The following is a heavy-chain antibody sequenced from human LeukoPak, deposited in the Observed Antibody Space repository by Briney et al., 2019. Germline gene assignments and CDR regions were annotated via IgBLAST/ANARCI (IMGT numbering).Heavy chain of an antibody. CDR1: GYSISSGYY. V-gene: IGHV4-38-2*02. D-gene: IGHD5-18*01. Sequence: SETLSLTCTDSGYSISSGYYWGWIRQPPGKGLKWLGSIYHSGSTYYNPSLKSRVTISVDTSKNQFSLRLSSVTVADMAVYYCARVAQGTAMVYWGQGTLVTVSS. CDR3: ARVAQGTAMVY. CDR2: IYHSGST. J-gene: IGHJ4*02.